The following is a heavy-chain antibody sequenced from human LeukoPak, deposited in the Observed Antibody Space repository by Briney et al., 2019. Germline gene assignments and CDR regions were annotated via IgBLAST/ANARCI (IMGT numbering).Heavy chain of an antibody. Sequence: PGGSLRLSCAASGFTFDDYGMSWVRQAPGKRLEWVSGINWNGGSTGYADSVKGRFTISRDNAKNSLYLQMNSLRAEDTALYHCARVRSGWYYFDYWGQGTLVTVSS. J-gene: IGHJ4*02. CDR2: INWNGGST. V-gene: IGHV3-20*01. CDR3: ARVRSGWYYFDY. D-gene: IGHD6-19*01. CDR1: GFTFDDYG.